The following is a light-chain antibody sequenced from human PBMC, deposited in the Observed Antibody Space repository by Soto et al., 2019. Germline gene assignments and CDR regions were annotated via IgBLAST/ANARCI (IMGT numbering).Light chain of an antibody. V-gene: IGKV3-15*01. CDR2: DAS. Sequence: IVMTHSPATLSVSPGEVATVSFGASQSVSSHLAWYQHKPCQAPRLLFYDASTRATGIPARFSGSGSGTEFTLTIRSLQSEDFAVYYCQHYHGWPITFGQGTRLEIK. CDR3: QHYHGWPIT. J-gene: IGKJ5*01. CDR1: QSVSSH.